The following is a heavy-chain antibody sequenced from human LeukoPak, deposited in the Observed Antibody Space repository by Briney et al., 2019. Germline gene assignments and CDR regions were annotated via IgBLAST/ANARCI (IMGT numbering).Heavy chain of an antibody. CDR2: INHSGST. Sequence: SETLSLTCAVYGGSFSGYYWSWIRQPPGKGLEWIREINHSGSTNYNPSLKSRVTISVDTSKNQFSLKLSSVTAADTAVYYCARGGSYDILTGYGWFDPWGQGTLVTVSS. D-gene: IGHD3-9*01. CDR3: ARGGSYDILTGYGWFDP. CDR1: GGSFSGYY. V-gene: IGHV4-34*01. J-gene: IGHJ5*02.